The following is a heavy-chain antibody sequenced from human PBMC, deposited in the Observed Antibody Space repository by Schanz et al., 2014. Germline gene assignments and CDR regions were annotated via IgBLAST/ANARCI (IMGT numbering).Heavy chain of an antibody. Sequence: QVQLVQSGAAVKKPGSSVTVSCKASGDTLSSYGISWVRQAPGQGLEWMGTIIPILDITNYAQKFQGRVTITADKSTSTAYMELSNLRSEDTAVYYCARAGQDYSDSSGYATYYFGNWGQGTLVTVSS. V-gene: IGHV1-69*04. CDR1: GDTLSSYG. J-gene: IGHJ4*02. D-gene: IGHD3-22*01. CDR3: ARAGQDYSDSSGYATYYFGN. CDR2: IIPILDIT.